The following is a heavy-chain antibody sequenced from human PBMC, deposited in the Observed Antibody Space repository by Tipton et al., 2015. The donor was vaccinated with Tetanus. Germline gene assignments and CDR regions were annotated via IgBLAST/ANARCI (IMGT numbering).Heavy chain of an antibody. D-gene: IGHD3-10*01. CDR1: GGSVRSGSYS. Sequence: PGLVKPSETLSLTCTVSGGSVRSGSYSWNWIRQPPGKGLEWLAYVSYSGRTNSNYSLKSRITVSQDTSKNQFSLRLTSVTAADTAVYYCARSKLLWFGESLSGFDSWGQGTLVTVSA. J-gene: IGHJ4*02. CDR3: ARSKLLWFGESLSGFDS. CDR2: VSYSGRT. V-gene: IGHV4-61*01.